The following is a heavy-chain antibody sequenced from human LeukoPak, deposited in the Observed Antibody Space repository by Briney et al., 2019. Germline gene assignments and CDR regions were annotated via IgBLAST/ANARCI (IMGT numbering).Heavy chain of an antibody. Sequence: GGALRLSCAASGFTFSTCDMSWVRQAPGKGLEWVSSISSSSSYIYYADSVKGRFTISRDNAKNSLYLQMNSLRAEDTALYYCAKGLFTFGGVIVLVDYWGQGALVTVSS. D-gene: IGHD3-16*02. J-gene: IGHJ4*02. CDR1: GFTFSTCD. CDR3: AKGLFTFGGVIVLVDY. V-gene: IGHV3-21*04. CDR2: ISSSSSYI.